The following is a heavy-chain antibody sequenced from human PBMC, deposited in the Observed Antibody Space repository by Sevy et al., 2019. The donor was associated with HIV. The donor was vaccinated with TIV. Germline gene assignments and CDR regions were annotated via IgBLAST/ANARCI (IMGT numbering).Heavy chain of an antibody. D-gene: IGHD3-16*01. CDR2: IDHSRSA. V-gene: IGHV4-34*01. CDR3: ASSLGGEYY. J-gene: IGHJ4*02. Sequence: GSLRLSCAVYGGSFSGYYWSWIRQPPGRGLEWIGQIDHSRSAKYNPSLKSRVTISLDTSKNQFSLRLTSVTAADTAVYYCASSLGGEYYWGQGTLVTVSS. CDR1: GGSFSGYY.